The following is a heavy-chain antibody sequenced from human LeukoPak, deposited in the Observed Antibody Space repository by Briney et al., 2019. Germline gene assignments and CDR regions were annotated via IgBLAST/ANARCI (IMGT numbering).Heavy chain of an antibody. J-gene: IGHJ5*02. CDR1: GYTFTDYY. Sequence: GASVKVSCKASGYTFTDYYIHWVRQAPGQGLEWMGWIDPNSGGTNFAQKFQGRVTMTTDTSITTAYMELSRLRSDDTAVYYCARGRRYDGRNGGFDPWGQGTLVTVSS. CDR3: ARGRRYDGRNGGFDP. D-gene: IGHD1-1*01. CDR2: IDPNSGGT. V-gene: IGHV1-2*02.